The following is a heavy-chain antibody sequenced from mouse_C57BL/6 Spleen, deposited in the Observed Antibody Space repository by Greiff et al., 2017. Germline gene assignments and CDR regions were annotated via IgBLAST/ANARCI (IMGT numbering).Heavy chain of an antibody. Sequence: VQLQQSGAELVKPGASVKMSCKASGYTFTTYPIEWMKQNHGKSLEWIGNFHPYNDDTKYNEKFKGKATLTVEKSSSTVYLELSRLTSDDSSVYYCARSYYGNYGWFYFDYWGQGTTLTVSS. CDR2: FHPYNDDT. CDR3: ARSYYGNYGWFYFDY. D-gene: IGHD2-10*01. CDR1: GYTFTTYP. J-gene: IGHJ2*01. V-gene: IGHV1-47*01.